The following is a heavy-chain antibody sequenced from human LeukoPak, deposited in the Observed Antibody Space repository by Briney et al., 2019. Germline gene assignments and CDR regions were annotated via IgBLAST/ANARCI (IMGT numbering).Heavy chain of an antibody. CDR1: GGSVSSGDYY. CDR3: ARPYYYDSRIDP. CDR2: MYYSGST. J-gene: IGHJ5*02. Sequence: PSETLSLTCTVSGGSVSSGDYYWSWIRQPPGKGLEWIAYMYYSGSTYYNPSLKSRVTMSADTSKNQPSLKLSSVTATDTAVYYCARPYYYDSRIDPWGQGILVTVSS. D-gene: IGHD3-22*01. V-gene: IGHV4-30-4*01.